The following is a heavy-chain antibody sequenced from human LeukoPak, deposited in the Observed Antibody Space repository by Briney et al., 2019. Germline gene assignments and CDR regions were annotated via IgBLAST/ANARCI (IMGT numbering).Heavy chain of an antibody. V-gene: IGHV7-4-1*02. D-gene: IGHD3-22*01. CDR1: GYTFTSYA. CDR2: INTNTGNP. CDR3: AREITMIVVVNNQNWFDP. Sequence: ASVKVSCKASGYTFTSYAMNWVRQAPGQGLEWMGWINTNTGNPTYAQGFTGRFVFPLDTSVSTAYLQISSLKAEDTAVYYCAREITMIVVVNNQNWFDPWGQGTLVTVSS. J-gene: IGHJ5*02.